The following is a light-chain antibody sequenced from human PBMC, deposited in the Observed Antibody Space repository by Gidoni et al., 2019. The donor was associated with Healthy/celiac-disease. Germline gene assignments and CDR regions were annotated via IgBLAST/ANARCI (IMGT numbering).Light chain of an antibody. CDR1: SSNIWAGYD. J-gene: IGLJ2*01. Sequence: QSALTQPTSVSGAPGQRVTISCTGSSSNIWAGYDVHWYQQLPGTAPKLLIYGNSNRPSGVPDRFSGSKSGTSASLAITGLQAEDEADYYCQSYDSSLSGSVVFGGGTKLTVL. CDR2: GNS. V-gene: IGLV1-40*01. CDR3: QSYDSSLSGSVV.